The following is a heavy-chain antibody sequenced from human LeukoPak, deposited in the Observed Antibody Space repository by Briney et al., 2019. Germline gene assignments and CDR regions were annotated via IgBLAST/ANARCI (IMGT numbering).Heavy chain of an antibody. CDR2: IRSKAYGGTT. D-gene: IGHD1-26*01. J-gene: IGHJ4*02. CDR3: TRVISGSSNGEDYFDY. V-gene: IGHV3-49*03. CDR1: GFTFGDYA. Sequence: GGSLRLSCTASGFTFGDYAMSWFRQAPGKGLEWVGFIRSKAYGGTTEYAASVKGRFTISRDDSKSIAYLQMNSLKTEDTAVYYCTRVISGSSNGEDYFDYWGQGTLVTVSS.